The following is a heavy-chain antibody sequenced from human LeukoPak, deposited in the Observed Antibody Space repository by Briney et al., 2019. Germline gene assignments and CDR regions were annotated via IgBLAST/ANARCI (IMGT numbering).Heavy chain of an antibody. D-gene: IGHD2-15*01. CDR3: ARFCSGGSCPDY. Sequence: PSETLSLTRTVSGASISGYYWTWIRQPPGKGLEWIGYIYYSGSTNYNPSLKSRVIMSVDTSKNQVSLKLSSVTAADTAVYYCARFCSGGSCPDYWGQGTLVTVSS. V-gene: IGHV4-59*01. J-gene: IGHJ4*02. CDR2: IYYSGST. CDR1: GASISGYY.